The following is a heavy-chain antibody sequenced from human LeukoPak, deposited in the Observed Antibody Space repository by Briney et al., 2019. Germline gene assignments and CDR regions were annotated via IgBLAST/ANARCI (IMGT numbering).Heavy chain of an antibody. Sequence: GGSLRLSCAASGFTFSSYSMNWVRQAPGKGLEWVSYISSSSSTIYYADSVKGRFTISRDNAKNSLYLQMNSLRDEDTAVYYCASNKHSGYPYYYYGMDVWGQGTTVTVSS. V-gene: IGHV3-48*02. D-gene: IGHD3-22*01. CDR2: ISSSSSTI. J-gene: IGHJ6*02. CDR3: ASNKHSGYPYYYYGMDV. CDR1: GFTFSSYS.